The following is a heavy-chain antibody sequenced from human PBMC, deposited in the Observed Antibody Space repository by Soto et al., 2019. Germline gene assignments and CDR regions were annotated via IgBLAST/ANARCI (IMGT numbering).Heavy chain of an antibody. Sequence: GGSLRLSCAASGFTFSSYSMNWVRQAPGKGLEWVSYISSSSTIYYADSVKGRFTISRDNAKNSLYLQMNSLRAEDTAVYYCASPYCSGGSCYSALFVYWGQGTLVTVSS. J-gene: IGHJ4*02. CDR1: GFTFSSYS. CDR3: ASPYCSGGSCYSALFVY. D-gene: IGHD2-15*01. V-gene: IGHV3-48*01. CDR2: ISSSSTI.